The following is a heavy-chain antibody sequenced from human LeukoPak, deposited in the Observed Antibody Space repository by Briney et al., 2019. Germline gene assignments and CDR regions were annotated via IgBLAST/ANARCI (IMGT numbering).Heavy chain of an antibody. CDR3: ASKLYYYDSSGYNDY. J-gene: IGHJ4*02. Sequence: GGSLRLSCAASGFTFSSYSMNWVRQAPGKGLEWVSSISSSSSYIYYADSAKGRFTISRDNAKNSLYLQMNSLRAEDTAVYYCASKLYYYDSSGYNDYWGQGTLVTVSS. D-gene: IGHD3-22*01. CDR2: ISSSSSYI. V-gene: IGHV3-21*01. CDR1: GFTFSSYS.